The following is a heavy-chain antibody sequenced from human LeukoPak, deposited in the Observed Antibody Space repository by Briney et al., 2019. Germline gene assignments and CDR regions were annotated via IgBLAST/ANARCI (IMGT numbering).Heavy chain of an antibody. D-gene: IGHD5-12*01. Sequence: PGGSLRLSCAASGLTFSSYAMSWVRQAPGKGLEWVSAISGSGGSTYYADSVKGRFTISRDNSKNTLYLQMNSLRAEDTAVYYCAIATDIVATTYFDYWGQGTLVTVSS. V-gene: IGHV3-23*01. CDR1: GLTFSSYA. J-gene: IGHJ4*02. CDR3: AIATDIVATTYFDY. CDR2: ISGSGGST.